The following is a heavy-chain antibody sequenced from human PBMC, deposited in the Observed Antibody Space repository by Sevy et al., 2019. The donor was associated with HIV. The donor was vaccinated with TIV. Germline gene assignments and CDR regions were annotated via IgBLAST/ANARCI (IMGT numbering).Heavy chain of an antibody. D-gene: IGHD1-26*01. J-gene: IGHJ4*02. Sequence: ASVKVSCKASGYTFTNYFIHWVRQAPGQGREWMGIIGPSDGVTSYPQKFQGRVTMTRDTSTSTVYMELSSLRSEDTAMYYCARERAWAHDYWGQGTLVTVSS. V-gene: IGHV1-46*01. CDR1: GYTFTNYF. CDR2: IGPSDGVT. CDR3: ARERAWAHDY.